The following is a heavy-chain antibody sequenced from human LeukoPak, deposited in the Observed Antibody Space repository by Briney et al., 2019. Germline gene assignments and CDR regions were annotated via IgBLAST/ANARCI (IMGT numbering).Heavy chain of an antibody. J-gene: IGHJ3*02. CDR1: GFTVSSNY. CDR2: ISWNSGNI. V-gene: IGHV3-9*01. CDR3: ARTPSGDSSGYFTDALNI. D-gene: IGHD3-22*01. Sequence: GGSLRLSCAASGFTVSSNYMSWVRQAPGKGLEWVSGISWNSGNIGYADSVKGRFTISRDNVKNSLYLHMNSLRTEDTALYYCARTPSGDSSGYFTDALNIWGQGTMVTVSS.